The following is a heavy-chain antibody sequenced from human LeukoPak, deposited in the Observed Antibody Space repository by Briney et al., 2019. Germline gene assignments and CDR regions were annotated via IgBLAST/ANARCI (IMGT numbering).Heavy chain of an antibody. Sequence: WASVKVSCKASGYTLTNYYMNWVRQAPGQGLEWMGIINPSGGSTSYAQKFQGRVTVTRDTSTSTVYMELSSLRSEDTAMYYCAREGEIGYDLSDYWGQGTLVTVSS. CDR1: GYTLTNYY. V-gene: IGHV1-46*01. J-gene: IGHJ4*02. CDR3: AREGEIGYDLSDY. D-gene: IGHD5-12*01. CDR2: INPSGGST.